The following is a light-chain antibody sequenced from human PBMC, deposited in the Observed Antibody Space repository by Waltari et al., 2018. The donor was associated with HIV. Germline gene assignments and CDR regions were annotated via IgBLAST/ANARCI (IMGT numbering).Light chain of an antibody. Sequence: AIQLTQSPSSLSASVGDRVTISCRASQGISTALAWYQQKPGKAPELLIYDASHLESGVPSRCSGSGSGTDCTRTISSLQPEDFATYYCQQFYSAPYSFGQGTKLEIK. V-gene: IGKV1-13*02. CDR1: QGISTA. CDR2: DAS. J-gene: IGKJ2*03. CDR3: QQFYSAPYS.